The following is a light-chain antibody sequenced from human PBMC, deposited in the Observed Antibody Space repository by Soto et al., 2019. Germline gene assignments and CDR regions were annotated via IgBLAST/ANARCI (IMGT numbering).Light chain of an antibody. J-gene: IGLJ7*01. CDR1: NRDVGAYRY. CDR3: SSYADIYTYV. CDR2: DVN. V-gene: IGLV2-11*01. Sequence: QAVVTQPRSVSGSPGQSVAISCTGTNRDVGAYRYVSWYQQHPGKAPKLVIYDVNRRPSGVPDRFSGSKSGNTASLTISGLQSDDEADYYCSSYADIYTYVFGSGTQLTVL.